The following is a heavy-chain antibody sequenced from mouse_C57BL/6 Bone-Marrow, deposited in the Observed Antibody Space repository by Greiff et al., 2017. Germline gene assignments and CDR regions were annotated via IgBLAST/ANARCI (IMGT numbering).Heavy chain of an antibody. D-gene: IGHD1-1*01. CDR2: IHPNSGST. J-gene: IGHJ2*01. CDR1: GYTFTSYW. V-gene: IGHV1-64*01. Sequence: QVHVKQSGAELVKPGASVKLSCKASGYTFTSYWMHWVKQRPGQGLEWIGMIHPNSGSTNYNEKFKSKATLTVDKSSSTAYMQLSSLTSEDSAVYYCARFITTVERAFDYWGQGTTLTVSS. CDR3: ARFITTVERAFDY.